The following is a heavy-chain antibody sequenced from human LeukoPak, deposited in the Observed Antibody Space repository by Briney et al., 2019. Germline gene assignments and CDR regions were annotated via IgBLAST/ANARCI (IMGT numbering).Heavy chain of an antibody. CDR2: ISSSGSSI. V-gene: IGHV3-48*03. CDR3: ARESPRGSDGYNYFSWFDP. CDR1: GFTFSSYE. J-gene: IGHJ5*02. D-gene: IGHD5-24*01. Sequence: PGGSLRLSCAASGFTFSSYEMNWVRQAPGKGLEWVSYISSSGSSIYYADSVKGRFTISRDNAKNSLYLQMNSLRVEDTAVYYCARESPRGSDGYNYFSWFDPWGQGTLVTVSS.